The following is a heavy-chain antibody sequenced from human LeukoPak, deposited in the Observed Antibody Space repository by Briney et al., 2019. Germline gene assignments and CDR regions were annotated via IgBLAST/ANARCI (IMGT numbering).Heavy chain of an antibody. CDR3: ARGGTYYGYYFDY. V-gene: IGHV3-30-3*01. D-gene: IGHD1-26*01. Sequence: GGSLRLSCSASRFAFFKHNMPRVRQAPGKGLEWVAVISFDGDSKYYADSVRGRVTISRDNSENTVSLQMTRLRPEDTAIYYCARGGTYYGYYFDYWGQGTLVTVSS. J-gene: IGHJ4*02. CDR2: ISFDGDSK. CDR1: RFAFFKHN.